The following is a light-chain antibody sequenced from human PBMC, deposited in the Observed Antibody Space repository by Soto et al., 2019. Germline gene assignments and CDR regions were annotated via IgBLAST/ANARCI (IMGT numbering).Light chain of an antibody. CDR1: QSVSSN. J-gene: IGKJ1*01. Sequence: EIVMTQSPATLSVSPGERATLSCRASQSVSSNLAWYQQKPGQAPRLLIYGASTRATGIPARFSGSGSGTEFTLTISSLLSEDFAVYYCQQYNNWPWTVGQGTKVDSK. CDR3: QQYNNWPWT. V-gene: IGKV3-15*01. CDR2: GAS.